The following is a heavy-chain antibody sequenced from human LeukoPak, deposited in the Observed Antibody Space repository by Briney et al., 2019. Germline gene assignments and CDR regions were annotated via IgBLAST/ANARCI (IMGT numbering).Heavy chain of an antibody. D-gene: IGHD5-24*01. CDR3: ARWRNPIVEMASRGYFDY. CDR2: IDYSGST. V-gene: IGHV4-39*07. CDR1: GGSISSSSYY. Sequence: SETLSLTCTVSGGSISSSSYYWGWIRQPPGKGLEWIGNIDYSGSTYHSPSLKSRVTISVETSKNQFSLKLSSVTATDTAVYYCARWRNPIVEMASRGYFDYWGQGTLVTVSS. J-gene: IGHJ4*02.